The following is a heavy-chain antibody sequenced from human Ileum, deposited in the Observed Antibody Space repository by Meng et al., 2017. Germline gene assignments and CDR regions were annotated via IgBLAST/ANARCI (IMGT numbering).Heavy chain of an antibody. CDR3: AREGAYNGGDY. V-gene: IGHV1-18*01. CDR2: MNTDKGNT. Sequence: QVQLVQSGAELKKPGASVKVSCKASGYTFTPYGISWVRQAPGQGLEWMGWMNTDKGNTNYAQKFQGRVTMTRDTSTSTAYMELRSLRSDDTAVYYCAREGAYNGGDYWGQGTLVTVSS. CDR1: GYTFTPYG. D-gene: IGHD1-1*01. J-gene: IGHJ4*02.